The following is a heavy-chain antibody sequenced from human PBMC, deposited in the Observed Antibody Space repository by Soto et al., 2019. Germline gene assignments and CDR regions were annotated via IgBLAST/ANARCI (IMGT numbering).Heavy chain of an antibody. CDR2: IIPIFGTA. V-gene: IGHV1-69*13. J-gene: IGHJ5*02. D-gene: IGHD2-21*01. CDR1: GGTFSSYA. Sequence: SVKVSCKASGGTFSSYAISLVRQAPGQGLEWMGGIIPIFGTANYAQKFQGRVTITADESTSTAYMELSSLRSEDTAVYYCARDGGGEGWFDPWGQGTLVTVSS. CDR3: ARDGGGEGWFDP.